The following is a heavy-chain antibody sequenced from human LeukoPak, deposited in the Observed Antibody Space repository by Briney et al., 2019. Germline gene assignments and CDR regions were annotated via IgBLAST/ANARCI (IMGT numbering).Heavy chain of an antibody. J-gene: IGHJ4*02. CDR3: ARGGRYSYGYDY. D-gene: IGHD5-18*01. CDR2: IYYSGST. V-gene: IGHV4-59*12. Sequence: ASETLSLTCTVSGGSISNYYWSWIRQPPGKGLEWIGYIYYSGSTNYNPSLKSRVTISVDTSKNQFSLKLSSVTAADTAVYYCARGGRYSYGYDYWGQGTLVTVSS. CDR1: GGSISNYY.